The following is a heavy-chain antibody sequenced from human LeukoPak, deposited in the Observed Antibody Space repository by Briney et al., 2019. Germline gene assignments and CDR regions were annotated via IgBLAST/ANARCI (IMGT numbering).Heavy chain of an antibody. CDR3: SRDPRHNDY. CDR2: ISGSASDV. CDR1: GFPFSDSY. V-gene: IGHV3-11*01. Sequence: GGSLRLSCAASGFPFSDSYMTWIRQAPGKGLELLSYISGSASDVNYIDSVRGRFTISRDNAKNSLYLHMNSLTVEDTAVYYCSRDPRHNDYWGQGTLVTVSS. J-gene: IGHJ4*02.